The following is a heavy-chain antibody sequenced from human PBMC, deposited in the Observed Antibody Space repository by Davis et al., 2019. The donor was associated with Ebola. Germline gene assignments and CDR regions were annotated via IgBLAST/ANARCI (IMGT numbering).Heavy chain of an antibody. CDR1: GGSFRGFY. V-gene: IGHV4-34*01. J-gene: IGHJ5*02. Sequence: SETLSLTCAAYGGSFRGFYCSWFRQPPGKGLEWIGATNHSGSTSCTPSLTSRVSISVDTSKNQFSRKLSSVTATDTAVYYCARRLAIAAAGWFDPWGQGTLVTVSS. CDR3: ARRLAIAAAGWFDP. CDR2: TNHSGST. D-gene: IGHD6-13*01.